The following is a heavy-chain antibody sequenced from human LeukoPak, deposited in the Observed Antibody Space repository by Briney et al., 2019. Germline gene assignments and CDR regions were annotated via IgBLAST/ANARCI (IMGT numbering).Heavy chain of an antibody. CDR2: IWYDGSNK. J-gene: IGHJ6*03. V-gene: IGHV3-33*01. Sequence: GGSLRLSCAAPGFTFSSYGMHWVRQAPGKGLEWVAVIWYDGSNKYYADSVKGRFTISRDNSKNTLYLQMNSLRAEDTAVYYCARDQWADYYYYYMDVWGKGTTVTVSS. D-gene: IGHD1-26*01. CDR1: GFTFSSYG. CDR3: ARDQWADYYYYYMDV.